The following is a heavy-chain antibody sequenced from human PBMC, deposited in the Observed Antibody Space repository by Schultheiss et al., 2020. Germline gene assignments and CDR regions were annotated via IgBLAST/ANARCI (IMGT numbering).Heavy chain of an antibody. CDR2: ISSSSDTI. CDR1: GFTFSSYA. Sequence: GGSLKLSCAASGFTFSSYAMHWVRQAPGKGLEWVSYISSSSDTIYYADSVKGRFTISRDNAKNSLYLQMNSLRDEDTAVYSCARVGYYTTSGDYFDYWGQGTLVTVSS. J-gene: IGHJ4*02. V-gene: IGHV3-48*02. CDR3: ARVGYYTTSGDYFDY. D-gene: IGHD3-3*01.